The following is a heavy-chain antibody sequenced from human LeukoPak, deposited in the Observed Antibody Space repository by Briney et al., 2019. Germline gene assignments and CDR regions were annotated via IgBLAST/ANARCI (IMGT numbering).Heavy chain of an antibody. D-gene: IGHD1-1*01. J-gene: IGHJ4*02. Sequence: GASVKVSCTTSGNTFTGFFMHWVRQAPGQGLEWMGWISPNSGGTNYAQNFQGWVTMTWDTSISAAYMELNRLKSDDTAVYYCARGDNWNVLNWGQGTQVTVSS. V-gene: IGHV1-2*04. CDR1: GNTFTGFF. CDR3: ARGDNWNVLN. CDR2: ISPNSGGT.